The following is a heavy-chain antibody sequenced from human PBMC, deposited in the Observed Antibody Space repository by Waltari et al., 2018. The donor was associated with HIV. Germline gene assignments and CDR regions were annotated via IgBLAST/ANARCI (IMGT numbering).Heavy chain of an antibody. J-gene: IGHJ4*02. V-gene: IGHV1-69*13. CDR2: IVPNFGTP. CDR1: GGIFSSYA. Sequence: QVQLVQSGAEVKMPGSSVKVSCKTSGGIFSSYAFSWVRQAPGQGLEWMGVIVPNFGTPNYPQKFQGRVTITADESTSTVYMKLSSLTTEDTAVYYCATDRPSYYYDSSAVLPLDNWGQETLVTVSS. D-gene: IGHD3-22*01. CDR3: ATDRPSYYYDSSAVLPLDN.